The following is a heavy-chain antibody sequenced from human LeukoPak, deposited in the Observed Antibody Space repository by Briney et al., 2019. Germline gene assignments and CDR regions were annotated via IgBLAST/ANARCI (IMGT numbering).Heavy chain of an antibody. J-gene: IGHJ4*02. D-gene: IGHD4-11*01. CDR3: ARDSPYSPHDS. V-gene: IGHV4-34*01. Sequence: SETLSLTCAVYGGSFNTFYWSWIRQPPGKGLEWIGQINRYGSANYNPSLKCRVAISLDTSKNQFSLKVTSVTAADTAVYYCARDSPYSPHDSWGQGTLVTVSS. CDR1: GGSFNTFY. CDR2: INRYGSA.